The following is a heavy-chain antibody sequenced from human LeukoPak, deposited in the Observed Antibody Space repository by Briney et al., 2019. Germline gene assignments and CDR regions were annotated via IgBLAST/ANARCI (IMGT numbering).Heavy chain of an antibody. CDR1: GFTFSSYG. CDR3: VREDLGVDY. J-gene: IGHJ4*02. V-gene: IGHV3-33*05. CDR2: IQYDGNNK. D-gene: IGHD1-26*01. Sequence: GGSLRLSCTASGFTFSSYGMHWVRQAPGKGLEWVAIIQYDGNNKHYVDSVQGRFTISRDTSKNTLYLQMNSLRAEDTAMYYCVREDLGVDYRGQGTLVTVSS.